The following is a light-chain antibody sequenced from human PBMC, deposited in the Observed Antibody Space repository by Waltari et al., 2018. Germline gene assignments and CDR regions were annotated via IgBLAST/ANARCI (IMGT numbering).Light chain of an antibody. CDR3: HQYSSWPPMFT. J-gene: IGKJ2*01. CDR2: GAS. V-gene: IGKV3-15*01. Sequence: EIVMTQSPATLSVSPGEGATLSCRASQSVSSTLAWYQQRPGQAPRLLIYGASTRATGIPARFSGSGSGTEFTLTISSLQSEDSAVYYCHQYSSWPPMFTFGQGTKLEIK. CDR1: QSVSST.